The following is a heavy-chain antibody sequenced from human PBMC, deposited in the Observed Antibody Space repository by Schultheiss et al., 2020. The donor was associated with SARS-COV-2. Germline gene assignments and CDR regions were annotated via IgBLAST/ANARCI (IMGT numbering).Heavy chain of an antibody. CDR3: ARERGYSYGFDY. D-gene: IGHD5-18*01. J-gene: IGHJ4*02. CDR1: GYSISSGYY. V-gene: IGHV4-61*03. Sequence: SETLSLTCAVSGYSISSGYYWGWIRQPPGKGLEWIGYIYYSGSTNYNPSLKSRVTISVDTSNNHFSLQLKSVTPEDTAVYYCARERGYSYGFDYWGQGTLVTVSS. CDR2: IYYSGST.